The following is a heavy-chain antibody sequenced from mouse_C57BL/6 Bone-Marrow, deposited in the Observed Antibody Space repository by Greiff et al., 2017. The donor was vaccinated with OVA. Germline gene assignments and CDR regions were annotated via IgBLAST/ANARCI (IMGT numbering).Heavy chain of an antibody. CDR2: LNPSTGGP. Sequence: EVQLQQSGPELVKPGASVKISCKASGYSFTGYYMNWVQQSPEKSLEWIGELNPSTGGPTYHPKFKAKATLTVDTASSTAYMQLKSLTSEDSAVDYCARTIYDGSPWFAYWGQGTLVTVSA. J-gene: IGHJ3*01. D-gene: IGHD1-1*01. CDR3: ARTIYDGSPWFAY. CDR1: GYSFTGYY. V-gene: IGHV1-42*01.